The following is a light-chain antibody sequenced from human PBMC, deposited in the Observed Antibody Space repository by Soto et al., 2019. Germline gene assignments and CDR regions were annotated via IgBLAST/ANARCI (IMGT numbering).Light chain of an antibody. V-gene: IGLV2-14*01. J-gene: IGLJ1*01. CDR3: SSYTSTSTRV. Sequence: QSVLTQPAFVSGSPGQSITISCTVTSSDVGGYNYVSWYQRPPGKAPKLMISEVSNRPSGVSNRFSGSKSGNTASLTISGLQAEDEADYYCSSYTSTSTRVFGTGTKVTVL. CDR1: SSDVGGYNY. CDR2: EVS.